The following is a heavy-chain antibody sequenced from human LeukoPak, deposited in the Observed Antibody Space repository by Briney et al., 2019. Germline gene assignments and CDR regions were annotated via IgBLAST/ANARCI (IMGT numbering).Heavy chain of an antibody. D-gene: IGHD3-10*01. CDR2: ISGSGGST. Sequence: TRASLRLSCAASGFTFNSYGMSWVRQAPGKGLEWVSVISGSGGSTYYADSVKGRFTISRDNSKNRLYLQMNSLRAEDTAVYYCARERAGIWDSFDYWGQGTLVTVSS. CDR1: GFTFNSYG. CDR3: ARERAGIWDSFDY. V-gene: IGHV3-23*01. J-gene: IGHJ4*02.